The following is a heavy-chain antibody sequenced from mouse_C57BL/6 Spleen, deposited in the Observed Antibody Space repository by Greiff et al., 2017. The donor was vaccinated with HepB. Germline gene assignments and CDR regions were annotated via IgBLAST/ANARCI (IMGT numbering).Heavy chain of an antibody. D-gene: IGHD1-1*01. CDR3: TGYYGSTLFAY. J-gene: IGHJ3*01. CDR2: IDPENGDT. Sequence: VQLQQSGAELVRPGASVKLSCTASGFNIKDDYMHWVKQRPEQGLEWIGWIDPENGDTEYASKFQGKATITADTSSNTAYLQLSSLTSEDTAVYYCTGYYGSTLFAYWGQGTLVTVSA. V-gene: IGHV14-4*01. CDR1: GFNIKDDY.